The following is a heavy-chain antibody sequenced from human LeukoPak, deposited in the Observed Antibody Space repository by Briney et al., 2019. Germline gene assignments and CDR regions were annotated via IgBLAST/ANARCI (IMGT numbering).Heavy chain of an antibody. V-gene: IGHV3-23*01. CDR3: ARVPSSASCYFCYFDP. CDR2: ISGSGGTT. J-gene: IGHJ5*02. Sequence: GGSLRLSCAASGFTFSSYAMGWVRQAPGKGLEWVSGISGSGGTTYYADSVRGRFPISRDNSKTTVYMQMKSLRVEDTAVYYCARVPSSASCYFCYFDPWGQGTLVTVSS. CDR1: GFTFSSYA. D-gene: IGHD2-2*01.